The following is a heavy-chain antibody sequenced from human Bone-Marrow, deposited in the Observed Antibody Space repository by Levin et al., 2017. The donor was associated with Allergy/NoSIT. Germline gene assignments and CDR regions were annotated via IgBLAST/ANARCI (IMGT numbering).Heavy chain of an antibody. CDR2: VWFDGSKE. V-gene: IGHV3-33*01. CDR1: GFTFSTHV. D-gene: IGHD5/OR15-5a*01. J-gene: IGHJ2*01. CDR3: ARSLPTDWYFDL. Sequence: GGSLRLSCAASGFTFSTHVIHWVRQAPGKGLEWVAVVWFDGSKEYYRESVRGRFTISRDTSKTTLYLQMNSLRADDTALYYCARSLPTDWYFDLWGRGTLVTVSS.